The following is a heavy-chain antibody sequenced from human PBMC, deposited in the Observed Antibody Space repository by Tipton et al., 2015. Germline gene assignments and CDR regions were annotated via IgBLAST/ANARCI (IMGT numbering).Heavy chain of an antibody. CDR2: IYSSATT. J-gene: IGHJ4*02. CDR3: ASGLFAEY. V-gene: IGHV4-59*01. Sequence: TLSLTCTVSGGSISSYYWNWIRQSPGKGLEWIGYIYSSATTSYSSALRSRVTISVDTSKNQFSLNLSSVAAADTAVYYCASGLFAEYWGQGALVTASS. D-gene: IGHD3-22*01. CDR1: GGSISSYY.